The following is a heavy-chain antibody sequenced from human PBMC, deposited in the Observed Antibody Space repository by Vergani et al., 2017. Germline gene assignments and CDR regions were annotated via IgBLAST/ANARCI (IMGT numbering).Heavy chain of an antibody. V-gene: IGHV4-34*01. D-gene: IGHD4-11*01. Sequence: QVQLQQWGGGLLKPSETLSLTCVVNGGSFTSYHWTWIRQSPGEGLEWVGDIDHTGLPDCNPSLKSRLTMSVDKSRNLFSLTLNSVTATDTAIYFCARVNTETNGHLYYDYYMDVWGQGTAVTVS. CDR3: ARVNTETNGHLYYDYYMDV. J-gene: IGHJ6*03. CDR2: IDHTGLP. CDR1: GGSFTSYH.